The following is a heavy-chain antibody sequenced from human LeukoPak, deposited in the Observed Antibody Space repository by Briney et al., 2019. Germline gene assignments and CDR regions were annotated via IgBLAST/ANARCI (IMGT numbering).Heavy chain of an antibody. CDR1: GFTFSDYY. D-gene: IGHD3-10*01. CDR3: ARLYTYGSGYYYYYYMDV. V-gene: IGHV3-11*01. Sequence: PGRSLRLSCAASGFTFSDYYMTWIRQAPGKGLEWVSYIRSGSSTIYYADSVKGRCTISRDNAKNSLYLQMNSLRAEDTAVYYCARLYTYGSGYYYYYYMDVWGKGTTVTVSS. CDR2: IRSGSSTI. J-gene: IGHJ6*03.